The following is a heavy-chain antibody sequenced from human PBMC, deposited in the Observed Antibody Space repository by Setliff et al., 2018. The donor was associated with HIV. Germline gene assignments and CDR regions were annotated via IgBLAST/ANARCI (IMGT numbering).Heavy chain of an antibody. J-gene: IGHJ4*02. CDR1: GGSLSGYH. V-gene: IGHV4-34*01. CDR3: ARGGGYDRSGYYPFDY. CDR2: INHSGST. D-gene: IGHD3-22*01. Sequence: PSETLSLTCAVYGGSLSGYHWIWIRQSPEKGLEWMWEINHSGSTNYNPSLKSRVTMSVDTSKNQFSLKLISVTAADTAVYYCARGGGYDRSGYYPFDYWGQGTPVTVSS.